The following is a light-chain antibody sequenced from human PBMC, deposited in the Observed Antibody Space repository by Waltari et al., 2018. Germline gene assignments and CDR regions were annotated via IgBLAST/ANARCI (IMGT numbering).Light chain of an antibody. CDR3: AAWDDSLSGWV. J-gene: IGLJ3*02. Sequence: QSVLSQPPSASGTPGQRVTISCSGSSSNIGGNYVYWYQQLPGTAPKLLIYKNNQRPAGVPDRCSCSKSGSSVSLAISGLRSEDEADYYCAAWDDSLSGWVFGGGTKVTVL. V-gene: IGLV1-47*01. CDR1: SSNIGGNY. CDR2: KNN.